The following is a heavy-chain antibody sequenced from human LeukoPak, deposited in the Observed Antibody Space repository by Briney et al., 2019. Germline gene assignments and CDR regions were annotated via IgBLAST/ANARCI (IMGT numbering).Heavy chain of an antibody. Sequence: GASEKVSCKASGYTFTSYAMNWVRQAPGQRLEWMGWINAGNGNTKYSQKFQGRVTITRDTSASTAYMELSSLRSEDTAVYYCARDRGPHYYDSSDFDYWGQGTLVTVSS. CDR3: ARDRGPHYYDSSDFDY. CDR1: GYTFTSYA. J-gene: IGHJ4*02. V-gene: IGHV1-3*01. CDR2: INAGNGNT. D-gene: IGHD3-22*01.